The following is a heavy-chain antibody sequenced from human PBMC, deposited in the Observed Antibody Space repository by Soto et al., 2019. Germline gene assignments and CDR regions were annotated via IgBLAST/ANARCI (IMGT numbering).Heavy chain of an antibody. D-gene: IGHD4-17*01. CDR3: ANARTTVDYDYVMDV. J-gene: IGHJ6*02. CDR1: GFTFSSYA. CDR2: ISGGGGST. Sequence: EVQLLESGGGLVQPGGSMRLSCAASGFTFSSYAMTWVRQAPGKGLECVSGISGGGGSTYYADSVKGRFTISRDNSKNTLFLQMTSLRAETTAVYYCANARTTVDYDYVMDVCDQGTTVTV. V-gene: IGHV3-23*01.